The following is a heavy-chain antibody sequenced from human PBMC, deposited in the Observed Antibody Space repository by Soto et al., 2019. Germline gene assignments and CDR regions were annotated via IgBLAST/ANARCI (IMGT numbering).Heavy chain of an antibody. V-gene: IGHV3-13*01. Sequence: EVQLVESGGGLVQPGGSLRLSCAASGFTFSSYDMHWVRQATGKGLEWVSAIGTAGDTYYPGSVKGRFTILRENAKNFLYLQMNSLRAGDTAVYYCARGEDYYGSGSYYRRVMDVWGKGTTVTVSS. CDR1: GFTFSSYD. CDR2: IGTAGDT. CDR3: ARGEDYYGSGSYYRRVMDV. D-gene: IGHD3-10*01. J-gene: IGHJ6*03.